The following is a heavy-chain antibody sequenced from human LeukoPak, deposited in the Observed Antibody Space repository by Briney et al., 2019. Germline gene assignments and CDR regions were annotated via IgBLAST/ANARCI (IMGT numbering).Heavy chain of an antibody. CDR2: ISGSGGST. D-gene: IGHD1-26*01. CDR1: GSTFSSYA. Sequence: PGGSLRLSCAASGSTFSSYAMSWVRQAPGKGLEWVSAISGSGGSTYYADSVKGRFTISRDNSKNTLYLQMNSLRAEDTAVYYCAKGHSGSYNFDYWGQGTLVTVSS. CDR3: AKGHSGSYNFDY. V-gene: IGHV3-23*01. J-gene: IGHJ4*02.